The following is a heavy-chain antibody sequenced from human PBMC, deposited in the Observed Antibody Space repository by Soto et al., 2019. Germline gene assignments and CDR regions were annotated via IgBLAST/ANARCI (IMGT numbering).Heavy chain of an antibody. CDR1: GFTFSSYS. Sequence: GGSLRLSCAASGFTFSSYSMNWVRQAPGKGLEWVSSISSSSSYIYYADSVKGRFTISRDNAKNSLYLQMNSLRAEDTAVYYCARDVTTVMLPDYWGQGTLVTVSS. V-gene: IGHV3-21*01. CDR2: ISSSSSYI. J-gene: IGHJ4*02. D-gene: IGHD4-4*01. CDR3: ARDVTTVMLPDY.